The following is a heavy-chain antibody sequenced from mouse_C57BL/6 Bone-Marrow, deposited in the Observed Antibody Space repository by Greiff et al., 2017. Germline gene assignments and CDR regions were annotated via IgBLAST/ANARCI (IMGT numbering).Heavy chain of an antibody. J-gene: IGHJ2*01. CDR2: IDPSDSYT. CDR3: ASYDYAYFDY. D-gene: IGHD2-4*01. CDR1: GYTFTSYW. Sequence: VQLQQPGAELVRPGTSVKLSCKASGYTFTSYWMHWVKQRPGQGLEWIGVIDPSDSYTNYNQKFKGKATLTVDTSSSTAYMQLSSLTSEDSAVYYCASYDYAYFDYWGQGTTLTVSS. V-gene: IGHV1-59*01.